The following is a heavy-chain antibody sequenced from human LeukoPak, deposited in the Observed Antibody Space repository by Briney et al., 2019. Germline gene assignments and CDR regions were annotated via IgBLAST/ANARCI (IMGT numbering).Heavy chain of an antibody. J-gene: IGHJ5*02. CDR3: ARPGRRYNWFDP. CDR1: GYTFTGYY. V-gene: IGHV1-2*06. CDR2: INPNSGGT. D-gene: IGHD1-26*01. Sequence: GASVKVSCKASGYTFTGYYMHWVRQAPGQGLEWMGRINPNSGGTNYAQKFQGRVTITRNTSISTAYMELSSLRSEDTAVYYCARPGRRYNWFDPWGQGTLVTVSS.